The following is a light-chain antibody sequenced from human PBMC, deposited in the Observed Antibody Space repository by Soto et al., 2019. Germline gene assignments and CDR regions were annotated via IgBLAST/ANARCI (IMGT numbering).Light chain of an antibody. V-gene: IGLV1-40*01. Sequence: QSVLTQPPSVSGAPGQRVTSSCTGSSSNIGAGYDVHWYQQLPGTAPKLLIYGNSNRPSGVPDRFSGSKSGTSASLAITGLQAEDEADYYCQSYDSSLSGFYVFGTGTKDTVL. J-gene: IGLJ1*01. CDR2: GNS. CDR3: QSYDSSLSGFYV. CDR1: SSNIGAGYD.